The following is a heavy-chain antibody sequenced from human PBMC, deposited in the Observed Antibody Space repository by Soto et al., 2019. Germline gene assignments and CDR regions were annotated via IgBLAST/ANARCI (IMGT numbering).Heavy chain of an antibody. Sequence: EVQLVESGGGLVQPGGSLRLSCEASGFTFRSYSMNWVRQAPGKGLEWVSYISSSIFTVSTTTVYYADSVRGRFSISRDNANNSLYLQMNSLRDEDTAVYYCTRDFREWCMDVWGQGTTVTVSS. V-gene: IGHV3-48*02. CDR1: GFTFRSYS. CDR2: ISSSIFTVSTTTV. D-gene: IGHD2-8*01. J-gene: IGHJ6*02. CDR3: TRDFREWCMDV.